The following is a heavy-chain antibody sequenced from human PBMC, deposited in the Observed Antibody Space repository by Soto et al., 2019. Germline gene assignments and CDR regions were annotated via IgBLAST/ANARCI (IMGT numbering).Heavy chain of an antibody. CDR1: GGSISSYY. CDR2: IYYTGST. D-gene: IGHD6-13*01. V-gene: IGHV4-59*01. Sequence: PSETLSLTCTVSGGSISSYYWSWIRQHPGKELEWIGYIYYTGSTNYNPSLKSRVTISLDTSKNQFSLKLSSVTAADTAVYYCARDPATRIPSAGTSVWFDPWGQGTLVTVSS. CDR3: ARDPATRIPSAGTSVWFDP. J-gene: IGHJ5*02.